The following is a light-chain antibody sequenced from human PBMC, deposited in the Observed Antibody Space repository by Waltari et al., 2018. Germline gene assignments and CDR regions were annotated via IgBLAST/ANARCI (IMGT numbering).Light chain of an antibody. Sequence: SYELTQPPSVSVSPGQTASITCSGDKLGDKYACGYQQTPGQSPVLVIYQDSKRPSGIPGRFSGSNSGNTATLTISGTQAMDEADYYCQAWDSSTAVFGTGTKVTVL. CDR3: QAWDSSTAV. J-gene: IGLJ1*01. CDR1: KLGDKY. CDR2: QDS. V-gene: IGLV3-1*01.